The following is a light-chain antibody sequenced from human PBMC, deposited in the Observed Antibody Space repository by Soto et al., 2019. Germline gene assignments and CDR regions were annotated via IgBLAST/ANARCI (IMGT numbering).Light chain of an antibody. J-gene: IGLJ3*02. CDR3: LTWDYSLRGWV. V-gene: IGLV1-47*01. Sequence: QSVLTQPPSASGTPGQRVTISCSGGNSNIGNRPVHWFQQLPGTAPKLLIYKDLQRPSGVPDRFSGSKSGTSASLAISGLRSDDEADYYCLTWDYSLRGWVFGGGTKLTVL. CDR2: KDL. CDR1: NSNIGNRP.